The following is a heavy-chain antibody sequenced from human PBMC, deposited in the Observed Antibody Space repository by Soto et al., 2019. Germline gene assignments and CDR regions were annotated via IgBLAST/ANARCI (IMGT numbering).Heavy chain of an antibody. J-gene: IGHJ6*02. Sequence: GQSLKMSCNGSGYSFTSYWIGWVRPMPGKGLEWMGIIYPGDSDTRYSPSFQGQVTISADKSISTAYRQWSSLKASDTSMYYCARLPVLGYCSSPSCPPGCMVVWDQGTTVTVSS. V-gene: IGHV5-51*01. CDR1: GYSFTSYW. D-gene: IGHD2-2*01. CDR2: IYPGDSDT. CDR3: ARLPVLGYCSSPSCPPGCMVV.